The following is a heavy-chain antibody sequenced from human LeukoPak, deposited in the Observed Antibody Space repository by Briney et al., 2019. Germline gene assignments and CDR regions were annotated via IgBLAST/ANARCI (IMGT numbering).Heavy chain of an antibody. CDR1: GFTFTSSS. CDR2: ISGSGGST. CDR3: AKVAHYYGSGSYYEYYFDY. Sequence: PGGSLRLSCAVPGFTFTSSSMSWVRQAPGKGLEWVSAISGSGGSTYYADSVKGRFTISRDNSKNTLYLQMNSLRAEDTAVYYCAKVAHYYGSGSYYEYYFDYWGQGTLVTVSS. J-gene: IGHJ4*02. D-gene: IGHD3-10*01. V-gene: IGHV3-23*01.